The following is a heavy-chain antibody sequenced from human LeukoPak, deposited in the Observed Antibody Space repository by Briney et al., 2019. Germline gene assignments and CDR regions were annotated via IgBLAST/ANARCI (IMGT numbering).Heavy chain of an antibody. CDR1: GGSISSSRYY. CDR2: IYYTGST. CDR3: ARNGDFCLDY. V-gene: IGHV4-39*07. J-gene: IGHJ4*02. D-gene: IGHD3-16*01. Sequence: SETLSLTCTISGGSISSSRYYWGWIRQPPGKGLEWIGSIYYTGSTNYNPSLKSRVTISVDTSKNQFSLKVTSVTAADTAVYYCARNGDFCLDYWGQGALVTVSS.